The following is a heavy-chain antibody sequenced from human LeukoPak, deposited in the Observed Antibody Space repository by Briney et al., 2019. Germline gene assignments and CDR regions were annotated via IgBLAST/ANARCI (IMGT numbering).Heavy chain of an antibody. V-gene: IGHV3-23*01. CDR2: ISGSGGST. J-gene: IGHJ6*02. CDR1: GFTFSSYA. D-gene: IGHD6-19*01. Sequence: GGSLRLSCAASGFTFSSYAMSWVRQAPGKGLEWVSAISGSGGSTYYADSVKGRFTISRDNSKNTLYLQMKSLRAEDTAVYYCAKAGPGIAVAAPDYYYYGMDVWGQGTTVTVSS. CDR3: AKAGPGIAVAAPDYYYYGMDV.